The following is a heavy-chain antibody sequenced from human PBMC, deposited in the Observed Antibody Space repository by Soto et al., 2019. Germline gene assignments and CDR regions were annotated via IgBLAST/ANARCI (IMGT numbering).Heavy chain of an antibody. CDR2: ISGSGGST. V-gene: IGHV3-23*01. D-gene: IGHD2-15*01. Sequence: GGSLRLSCAASGFTFSSYAMSWVRQAPGKGLEWVSAISGSGGSTYYADSVKGRFTISRDNSKNTLYLQMNSLRAEDTAEYYCAKDVSSGGIFGVFDPWGQGTLVTVSS. J-gene: IGHJ5*02. CDR1: GFTFSSYA. CDR3: AKDVSSGGIFGVFDP.